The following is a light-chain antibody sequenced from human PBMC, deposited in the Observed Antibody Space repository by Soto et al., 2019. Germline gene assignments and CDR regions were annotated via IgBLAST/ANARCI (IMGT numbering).Light chain of an antibody. CDR1: QSVSSN. Sequence: EIVMTQSPATLSVSPGERATLSCRANQSVSSNLAWYQQKPGQAPRLLIYGASTRATGIPARFSGSGSGTEFTLTISSLQSEDFAVYYNWRPQTFGQGTKVEIK. CDR2: GAS. CDR3: WRPQT. V-gene: IGKV3-15*01. J-gene: IGKJ1*01.